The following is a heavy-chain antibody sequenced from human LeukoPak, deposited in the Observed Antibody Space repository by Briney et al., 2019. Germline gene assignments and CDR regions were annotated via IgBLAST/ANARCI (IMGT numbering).Heavy chain of an antibody. V-gene: IGHV3-7*01. J-gene: IGHJ4*02. CDR3: ARGGTTVTPKNFDY. D-gene: IGHD4-17*01. Sequence: GGSLRPSCVGSGFTFSSYWMSWVRQAPGKGLEWVANIKQDGSQKYYVDSVKGRFTISRDNANNSLNLQMNSLRAEDTAVYYCARGGTTVTPKNFDYWGQGTLVTVSS. CDR1: GFTFSSYW. CDR2: IKQDGSQK.